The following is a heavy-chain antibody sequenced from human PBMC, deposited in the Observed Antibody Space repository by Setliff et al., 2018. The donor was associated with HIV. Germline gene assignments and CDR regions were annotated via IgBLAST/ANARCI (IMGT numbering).Heavy chain of an antibody. CDR3: AKTVPHSTAQDAFDI. V-gene: IGHV4-28*01. Sequence: SETLSLTCAVSDYSISTNEWWGWIRQPPGKGLAWIGYISNSGKTYYNPSLNRRVTLSADTSKNQLSLRLSSVTAVDTGVYYCAKTVPHSTAQDAFDIWGQGTMVTVSS. CDR1: DYSISTNEW. D-gene: IGHD2-2*01. CDR2: ISNSGKT. J-gene: IGHJ3*02.